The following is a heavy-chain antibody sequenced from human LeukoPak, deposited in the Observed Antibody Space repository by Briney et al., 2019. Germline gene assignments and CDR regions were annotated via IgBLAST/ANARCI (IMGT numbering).Heavy chain of an antibody. V-gene: IGHV3-23*01. J-gene: IGHJ3*02. CDR3: AQDISWFAFDI. CDR1: GFTFSNFG. Sequence: GGSLRLSCAASGFTFSNFGMNWVRQAPGKGLQWVSGIGPGGDNKYYADSLEGRFTISRDNSKNTVYLQMNSLRAEDTALYYCAQDISWFAFDIWGQGTMVTVSS. CDR2: IGPGGDNK. D-gene: IGHD3-10*01.